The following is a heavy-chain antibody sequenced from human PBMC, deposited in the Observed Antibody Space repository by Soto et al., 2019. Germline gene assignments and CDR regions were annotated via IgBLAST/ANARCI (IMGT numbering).Heavy chain of an antibody. J-gene: IGHJ4*02. CDR2: ISYDGSNK. CDR1: GFTFSSYG. V-gene: IGHV3-30*18. CDR3: AKDQLSITYSSSWVPPFDY. D-gene: IGHD6-13*01. Sequence: VQLVESGGGLVQPGGSLRLSCAASGFTFSSYGMHWVRQAPGKGLEWVAVISYDGSNKYYADSVKGRFTISRDNSKNTLYLQMNSLRAEDTAVYYCAKDQLSITYSSSWVPPFDYWGQGTLVTVSS.